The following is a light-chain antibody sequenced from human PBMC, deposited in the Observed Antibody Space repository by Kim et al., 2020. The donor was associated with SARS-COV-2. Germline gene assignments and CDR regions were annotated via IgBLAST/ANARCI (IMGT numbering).Light chain of an antibody. Sequence: LSASVGDRVTITCRASQSISNGLAWYQQKPGKAPNLLIFDASSLKSGVPSRFSGSGSGTEFTLTISSLQPDDFATYYCQQYDSYSTFGQGTKLEI. V-gene: IGKV1-5*01. CDR3: QQYDSYST. CDR1: QSISNG. J-gene: IGKJ2*01. CDR2: DAS.